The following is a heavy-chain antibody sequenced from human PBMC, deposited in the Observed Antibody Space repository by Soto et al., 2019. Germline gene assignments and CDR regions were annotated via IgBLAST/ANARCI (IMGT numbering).Heavy chain of an antibody. D-gene: IGHD2-15*01. CDR3: ARDQVVVAATHPPYYGMDV. J-gene: IGHJ6*02. Sequence: PVKVSCQASGVTFSSYAISWVRQAPGHGLEWMGGIIPIFGTANYAQKFQGRVTITADESTSTAYMELSSLRSEDTAVYYCARDQVVVAATHPPYYGMDVWGQGTTVTVSS. V-gene: IGHV1-69*13. CDR1: GVTFSSYA. CDR2: IIPIFGTA.